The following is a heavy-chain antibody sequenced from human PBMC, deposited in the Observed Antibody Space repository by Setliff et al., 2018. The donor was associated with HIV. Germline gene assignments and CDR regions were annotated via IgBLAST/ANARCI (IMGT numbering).Heavy chain of an antibody. CDR3: TRPQYFYDIGGSDY. D-gene: IGHD3-22*01. CDR2: IKTRADNYAT. J-gene: IGHJ4*02. Sequence: PGGSLRLSCAASGFTFRGSPIHWVRQASGKGLEWLGRIKTRADNYATAYAASVKGRFTISRDDSMNTAYLQMNSLKIEDTAVYYCTRPQYFYDIGGSDYWGQGTLVTVSS. V-gene: IGHV3-73*01. CDR1: GFTFRGSP.